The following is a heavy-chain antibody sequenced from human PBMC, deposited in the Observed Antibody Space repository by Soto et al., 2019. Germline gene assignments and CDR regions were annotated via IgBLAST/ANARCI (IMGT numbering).Heavy chain of an antibody. J-gene: IGHJ4*02. CDR2: ISWDGGTT. V-gene: IGHV3-20*01. Sequence: EVQLVESGGGVARPGGSLRLSCAASGFTFEDHGMSWVRQAPGKGLEWLSDISWDGGTTVYADSVKGRFTVSRNNAKSSLYLQMNSLKPGDTPFYHCARRSGDQQVCDFWGQGTLVTVSS. CDR1: GFTFEDHG. CDR3: ARRSGDQQVCDF. D-gene: IGHD3-10*01.